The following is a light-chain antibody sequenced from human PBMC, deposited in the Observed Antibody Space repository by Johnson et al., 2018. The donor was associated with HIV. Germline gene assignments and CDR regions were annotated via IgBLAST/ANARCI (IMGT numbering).Light chain of an antibody. V-gene: IGLV1-51*02. Sequence: QSMLTQPPSVSAAPGQKVTISCSGSSSNIGNNYVSWYQQLPGTAPKLLIYEDNKRPSGIPDRFSGSKSGTSATLGITGLQTGDEADYYCGTWDTGLSAPYVFGTGTKGTVL. J-gene: IGLJ1*01. CDR1: SSNIGNNY. CDR2: EDN. CDR3: GTWDTGLSAPYV.